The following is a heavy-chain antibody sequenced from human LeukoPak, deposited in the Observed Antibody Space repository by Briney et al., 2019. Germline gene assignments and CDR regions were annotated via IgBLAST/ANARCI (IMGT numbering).Heavy chain of an antibody. CDR3: ARGVLIAEFLFDY. CDR1: GGSMHGYY. J-gene: IGHJ4*02. V-gene: IGHV4-59*01. D-gene: IGHD3-10*01. Sequence: SETLSLTCTVSGGSMHGYYWSWIRQPPGKGLECIGYISYSGSTTHNPSLRSRGTISVDTSKNQFSLRLTSVTAADTDVYYCARGVLIAEFLFDYWGQGALVTVSS. CDR2: ISYSGST.